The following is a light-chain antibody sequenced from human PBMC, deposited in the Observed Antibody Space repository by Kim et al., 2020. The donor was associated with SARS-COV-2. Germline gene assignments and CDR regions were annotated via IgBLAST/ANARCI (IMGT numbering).Light chain of an antibody. Sequence: QSALTQPASVSGSPGQSITISCTGTSSDVGNYNLVSWYQQHPGKAPKLKIYEVTKRPSGVSNRFSGSKSGNTASLTISGLQAEDEADYYCCSYAGSSTSVFGTGTKVTVL. CDR3: CSYAGSSTSV. CDR1: SSDVGNYNL. V-gene: IGLV2-23*02. J-gene: IGLJ1*01. CDR2: EVT.